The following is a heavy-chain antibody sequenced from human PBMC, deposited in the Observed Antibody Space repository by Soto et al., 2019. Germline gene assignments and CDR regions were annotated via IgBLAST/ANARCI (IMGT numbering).Heavy chain of an antibody. CDR3: AREERDYLDSSGSLDY. V-gene: IGHV4-31*03. D-gene: IGHD3-22*01. Sequence: SETLSLTCTVSGGSISSGAYYWSWIRQHPGKGLEWIGCIYYSGSTYYNPSLKSRATISVDTSKNQFSLKLSSVTAADTAVYYCAREERDYLDSSGSLDYWGQGTLVTVSS. J-gene: IGHJ4*02. CDR1: GGSISSGAYY. CDR2: IYYSGST.